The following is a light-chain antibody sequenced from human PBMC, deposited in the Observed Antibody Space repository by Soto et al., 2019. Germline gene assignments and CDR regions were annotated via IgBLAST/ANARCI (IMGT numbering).Light chain of an antibody. Sequence: EIVLTQSPGTLSLSPGERATLSCRASQSVSNYLAWYQQRPGQAPRLLIYGASTRATGIPAKFSGSGSGTEFTLTISSLQSEDFAVYYCQQYGSSGTFGQGTKVDIK. CDR2: GAS. V-gene: IGKV3-15*01. CDR3: QQYGSSGT. J-gene: IGKJ1*01. CDR1: QSVSNY.